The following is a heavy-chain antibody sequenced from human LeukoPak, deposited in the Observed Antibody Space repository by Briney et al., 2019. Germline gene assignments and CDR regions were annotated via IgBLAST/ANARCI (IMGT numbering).Heavy chain of an antibody. CDR3: ARQVWGMVPPAT. D-gene: IGHD2-8*01. V-gene: IGHV4-38-2*01. CDR1: GFTLSSYA. CDR2: LYHSGST. Sequence: KAGGSLRLSCAASGFTLSSYAMSWIRQPPGKGLEWIASLYHSGSTYYNPSLKSRVTISVDTSSNQFSLKLSSVTAADTAVYYCARQVWGMVPPATWGQGILVTVSS. J-gene: IGHJ5*02.